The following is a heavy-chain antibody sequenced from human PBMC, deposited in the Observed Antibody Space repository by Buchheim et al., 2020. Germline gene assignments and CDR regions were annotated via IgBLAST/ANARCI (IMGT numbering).Heavy chain of an antibody. D-gene: IGHD3-16*02. CDR3: ASYRFGYV. CDR2: ISYDGSNK. J-gene: IGHJ4*02. Sequence: QVQLVESGGGVVQPGRSLRLSCAASGFTFSSYGMHWVRQAPGKGLEWVAVISYDGSNKYYADSVKGRFTISRDNSKNTLYLQMNSLRAEDTAVYYCASYRFGYVWGQGTL. V-gene: IGHV3-30*03. CDR1: GFTFSSYG.